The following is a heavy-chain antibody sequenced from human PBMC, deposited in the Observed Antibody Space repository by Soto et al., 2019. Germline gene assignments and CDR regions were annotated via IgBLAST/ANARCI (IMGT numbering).Heavy chain of an antibody. V-gene: IGHV3-30-3*01. CDR2: ISSDGSST. D-gene: IGHD4-4*01. Sequence: PGGSLRLSCVASGFTFSGYAMHWIRQAPGKAPEWVALISSDGSSTLYADSVRGRFTISRDNSRDTLYLQLNSLRPDETAVFSCARGAYRYFDYWGKGTLVTVSS. CDR1: GFTFSGYA. J-gene: IGHJ4*02. CDR3: ARGAYRYFDY.